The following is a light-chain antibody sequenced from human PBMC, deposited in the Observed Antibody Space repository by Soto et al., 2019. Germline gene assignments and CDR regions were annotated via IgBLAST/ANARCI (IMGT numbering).Light chain of an antibody. CDR3: QQRMSWPLT. V-gene: IGKV3-11*01. CDR1: QTIGTD. J-gene: IGKJ4*01. Sequence: EIVLTQSPATLSLSPGERDTHSCMASQTIGTDLAWYQQTPGQVPRLLIYDVSDRATGIQARFSGSGSGTDFTLTISSLEPEDFAVYFCQQRMSWPLTFGGGTKVESK. CDR2: DVS.